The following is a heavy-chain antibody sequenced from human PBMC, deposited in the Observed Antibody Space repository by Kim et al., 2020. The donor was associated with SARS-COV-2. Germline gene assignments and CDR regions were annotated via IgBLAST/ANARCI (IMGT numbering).Heavy chain of an antibody. Sequence: SVKGRFTLARDNSENTLYLQMNSLRAEDTAVYYCAKDLGNYYGSGAVFDYWGQGTLVTVSS. J-gene: IGHJ4*02. V-gene: IGHV3-33*06. CDR3: AKDLGNYYGSGAVFDY. D-gene: IGHD3-10*01.